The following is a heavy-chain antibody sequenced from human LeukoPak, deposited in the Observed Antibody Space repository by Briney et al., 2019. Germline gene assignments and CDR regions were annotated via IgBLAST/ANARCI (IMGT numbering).Heavy chain of an antibody. D-gene: IGHD1-26*01. J-gene: IGHJ4*02. CDR3: STSGNYPRYYFDY. CDR1: GGSISSYY. V-gene: IGHV4-59*12. Sequence: PSETLSLTCTVSGGSISSYYWSWIRQPPGKGLECIGNFYNRGSTNYNPSLKSRTTISVATSKNQFSLKPDSVTGADTAVYYCSTSGNYPRYYFDYWGQGTLVTVSS. CDR2: FYNRGST.